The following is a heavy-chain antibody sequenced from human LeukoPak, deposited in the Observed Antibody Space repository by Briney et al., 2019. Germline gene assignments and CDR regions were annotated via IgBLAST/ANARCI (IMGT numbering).Heavy chain of an antibody. V-gene: IGHV4-59*11. D-gene: IGHD3-22*01. CDR1: GDSISSHC. Sequence: SESLSLTCTVSGDSISSHCWSWIRQPPGQGLEWIGYIYYSGSTNYNASLKSRVSISVDTSKNQFSLKLTSVTAADTAVYYCARGGSGYVGDYWGRGPLVTVSS. CDR3: ARGGSGYVGDY. J-gene: IGHJ4*02. CDR2: IYYSGST.